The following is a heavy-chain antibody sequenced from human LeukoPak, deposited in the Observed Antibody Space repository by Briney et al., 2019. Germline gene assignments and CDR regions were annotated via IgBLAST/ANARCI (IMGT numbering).Heavy chain of an antibody. CDR2: MNPNSGNT. CDR3: ARAPSMVRGYYMDV. V-gene: IGHV1-8*01. CDR1: GYTFTSYD. J-gene: IGHJ6*03. Sequence: ASVKVSCTASGYTFTSYDINWERQATGQGLELMGWMNPNSGNTGYAQKLQGRVTMTRNTSISTAYMELSSLRSEDTAVYYCARAPSMVRGYYMDVWGKGTTVTVSS. D-gene: IGHD3-10*01.